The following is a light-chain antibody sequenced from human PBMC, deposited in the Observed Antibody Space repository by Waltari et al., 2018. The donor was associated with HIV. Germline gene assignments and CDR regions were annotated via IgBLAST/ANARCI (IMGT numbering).Light chain of an antibody. J-gene: IGLJ2*01. V-gene: IGLV2-14*03. CDR3: ASFTDDNTVI. Sequence: AVTQPASVSGLPGQSTTISCTVDDLYSGLYKFVSWYQQHSDTPPRLLLHDVDSRASGVSDRFSGSMSGNTASLTISGLRAEDEGHYYCASFTDDNTVIFGGGTEVTVL. CDR2: DVD. CDR1: DLYSGLYKF.